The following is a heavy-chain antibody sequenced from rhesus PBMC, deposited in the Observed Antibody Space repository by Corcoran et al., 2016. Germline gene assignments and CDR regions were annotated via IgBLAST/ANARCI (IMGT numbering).Heavy chain of an antibody. V-gene: IGHV4-122*02. Sequence: QVQLQESGPGLVKPSETLSLTCAVSGGSISSGYYYWSWIHQPSGKGLDWIGYITNSGSTSYNPSLKIRVTMSRDTSKNQFSLKLSSVTAADTAVYYCARDFESRFDYWGQGVLVTVSS. CDR3: ARDFESRFDY. J-gene: IGHJ4*01. CDR1: GGSISSGYYY. CDR2: ITNSGST.